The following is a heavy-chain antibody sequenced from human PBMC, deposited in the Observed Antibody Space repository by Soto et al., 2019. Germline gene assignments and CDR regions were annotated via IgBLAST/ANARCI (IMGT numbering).Heavy chain of an antibody. V-gene: IGHV4-4*02. J-gene: IGHJ6*03. D-gene: IGHD1-26*01. CDR3: ARGGYYFYMDV. CDR2: IHHSGST. CDR1: GGSISISNW. Sequence: QVQLQESGPGLVKPSETLSLTCAVSGGSISISNWWSWVRQTPGKGLEWIGQIHHSGSTNYSPSLTSRVTISVDKSKNQFSLKMNSVTAADTVVYYCARGGYYFYMDVWGKGTTVTVSS.